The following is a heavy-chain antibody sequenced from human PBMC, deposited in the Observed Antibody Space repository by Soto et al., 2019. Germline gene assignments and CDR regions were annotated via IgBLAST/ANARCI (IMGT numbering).Heavy chain of an antibody. CDR2: ISAYNGNT. CDR1: GYTFPGFG. D-gene: IGHD6-13*01. CDR3: ARVEQPTSLFDY. Sequence: ASVKVSCKASGYTFPGFGISGVRQAPGQGLEWMGWISAYNGNTNYAQKLQGRVTMTTDTSTSTAYMELRSLRSDDTAVYYCARVEQPTSLFDYWGQGTLVTVSS. J-gene: IGHJ4*02. V-gene: IGHV1-18*01.